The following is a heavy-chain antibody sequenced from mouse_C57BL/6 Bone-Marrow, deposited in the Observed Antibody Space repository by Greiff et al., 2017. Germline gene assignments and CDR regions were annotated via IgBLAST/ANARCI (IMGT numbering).Heavy chain of an antibody. Sequence: QVQLQQSGAELARPGASVKMSCKASGYTFTSYSMHWVKQRPGRGLEWIGYINPSSGYTKYNQKFKDKATLTADKSSSTSYMKLISLPSEDSAVYYCASSETAQALVYWGQGTTLTVSS. D-gene: IGHD3-2*02. CDR3: ASSETAQALVY. V-gene: IGHV1-4*01. CDR2: INPSSGYT. J-gene: IGHJ2*01. CDR1: GYTFTSYS.